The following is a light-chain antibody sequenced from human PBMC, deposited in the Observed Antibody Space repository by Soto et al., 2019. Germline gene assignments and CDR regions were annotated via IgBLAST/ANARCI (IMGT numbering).Light chain of an antibody. Sequence: DIQMTQSPSTLSASVGDTVTVTCRASQSIGSWLAWYQRKPGKAPKVLIYDASSLESGVPSRFSGSGSGTEFTLTISSLQPDDFATYYCQEYNTYSFGGGTKVDIK. J-gene: IGKJ4*01. CDR1: QSIGSW. CDR3: QEYNTYS. V-gene: IGKV1-5*01. CDR2: DAS.